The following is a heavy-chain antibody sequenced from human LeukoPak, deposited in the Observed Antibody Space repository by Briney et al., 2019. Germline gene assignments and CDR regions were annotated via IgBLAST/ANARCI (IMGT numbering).Heavy chain of an antibody. CDR3: ARGGSGYVFDY. CDR1: GDSISSHY. V-gene: IGHV4-59*11. CDR2: IYYSGST. D-gene: IGHD3-22*01. J-gene: IGHJ4*02. Sequence: SETLSLTCTVSGDSISSHYWSWIRQPPGKGLEWIGYIYYSGSTNYNPSLKSRVSISVDTSKYQFSLKLTSVTAADTAVYYCARGGSGYVFDYWGQGTLVTVSS.